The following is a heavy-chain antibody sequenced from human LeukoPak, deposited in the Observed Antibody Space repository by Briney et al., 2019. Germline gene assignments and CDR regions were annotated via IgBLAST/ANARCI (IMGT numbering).Heavy chain of an antibody. J-gene: IGHJ6*03. V-gene: IGHV1-8*01. Sequence: ASVTVSCKASGYSFTSFEINWVRQATGQGLEWMGWMNPNSGNTGYAQKFQGRVTMTRNTSISTAYMELSSLRSEDTAVYYCVADLLRGAYYYMDVWGKGTTVTVSS. CDR3: VADLLRGAYYYMDV. D-gene: IGHD1-26*01. CDR2: MNPNSGNT. CDR1: GYSFTSFE.